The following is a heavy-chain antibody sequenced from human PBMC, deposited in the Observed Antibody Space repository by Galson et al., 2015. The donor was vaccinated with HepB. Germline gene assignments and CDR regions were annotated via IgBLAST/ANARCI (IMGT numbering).Heavy chain of an antibody. J-gene: IGHJ4*02. Sequence: SLRLSCAASGFPFSNYGMHWVRQAPGKGLEWVAVISYDGSNKYYADSVKGRFTISRDNSKNTLYLQMNSLRAEDTALYYCAKDPYLYSALAGTIAGFDYWGQGTLVTVSS. CDR2: ISYDGSNK. CDR3: AKDPYLYSALAGTIAGFDY. D-gene: IGHD6-19*01. CDR1: GFPFSNYG. V-gene: IGHV3-30*18.